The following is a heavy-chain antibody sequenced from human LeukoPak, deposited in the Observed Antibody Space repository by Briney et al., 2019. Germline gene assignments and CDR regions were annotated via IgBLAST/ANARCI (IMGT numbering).Heavy chain of an antibody. CDR2: IRYDGSNN. D-gene: IGHD6-13*01. CDR3: AKDKGIAAAGTSDY. J-gene: IGHJ4*02. CDR1: GFTFSSYG. V-gene: IGHV3-30*02. Sequence: GGSLRLSCAASGFTFSSYGMHWVRQAPGKGLEWVAFIRYDGSNNYYADSVKGRFTISRDNSKNTLYLQMNSLRAEDTAVYYCAKDKGIAAAGTSDYWGQGTLVTVSS.